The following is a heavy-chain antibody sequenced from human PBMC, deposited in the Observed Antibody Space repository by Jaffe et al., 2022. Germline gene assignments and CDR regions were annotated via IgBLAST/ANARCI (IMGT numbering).Heavy chain of an antibody. Sequence: EVQLVESGGGLVQPGGSLRLSCAASGFTFSSYDMHWVRQATGKGLEWVSAIGTAGDTYYPGSVKGRFTISRENAKNSLYLQMNSLRAGDTAVYYCARGYYDSSGLYADAFDIWGQGTMVTVSS. J-gene: IGHJ3*02. V-gene: IGHV3-13*01. CDR1: GFTFSSYD. CDR3: ARGYYDSSGLYADAFDI. CDR2: IGTAGDT. D-gene: IGHD3-22*01.